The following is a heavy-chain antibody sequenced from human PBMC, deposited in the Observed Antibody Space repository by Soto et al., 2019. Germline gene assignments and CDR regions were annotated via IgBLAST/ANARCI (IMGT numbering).Heavy chain of an antibody. CDR3: ARDSAGATVPLLKGSGMDV. Sequence: TSETLSLTCTVSGGSISSGGYYWSWIRQHPGKGLEWIGYIYYSGSTYYNPSLKSRVTISVDTSKNQFSLKLSSVTAADTAVYYCARDSAGATVPLLKGSGMDVWGQGTTVTVSS. J-gene: IGHJ6*02. D-gene: IGHD4-4*01. CDR2: IYYSGST. V-gene: IGHV4-31*03. CDR1: GGSISSGGYY.